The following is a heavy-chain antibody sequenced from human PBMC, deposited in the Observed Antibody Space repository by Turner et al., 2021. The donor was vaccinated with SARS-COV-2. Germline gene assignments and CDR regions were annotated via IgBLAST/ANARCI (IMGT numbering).Heavy chain of an antibody. J-gene: IGHJ6*02. CDR2: ISRSSSYI. V-gene: IGHV3-21*01. CDR3: ARVDYGDYGWAGDNYGMDV. CDR1: GFTFSIYS. Sequence: EVQLLQSGGGLVKPGRSLSLSCAASGFTFSIYSMNWVRQDQGKWLGWVSAISRSSSYIYYAYSVKGRFTTPRDNATKSLYLQMNRLSAEDTAVYYWARVDYGDYGWAGDNYGMDVWGQGTTVTVSS. D-gene: IGHD4-17*01.